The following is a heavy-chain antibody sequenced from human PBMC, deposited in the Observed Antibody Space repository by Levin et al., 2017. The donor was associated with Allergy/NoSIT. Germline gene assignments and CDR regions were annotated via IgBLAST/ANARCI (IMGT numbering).Heavy chain of an antibody. CDR2: ISAYNGNT. Sequence: PRASVKVSCKASGYTFTSYGISWVRQAPGQGLEWMGWISAYNGNTNYAQKLQGRVTMTTDTSTSTAYMELRSLRSDDTAVYYCARQAYYYDSSGLVPFDYWGQGTLVTVSS. CDR3: ARQAYYYDSSGLVPFDY. J-gene: IGHJ4*02. D-gene: IGHD3-22*01. CDR1: GYTFTSYG. V-gene: IGHV1-18*01.